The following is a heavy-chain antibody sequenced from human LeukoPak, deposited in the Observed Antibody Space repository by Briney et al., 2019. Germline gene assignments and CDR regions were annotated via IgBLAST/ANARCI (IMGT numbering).Heavy chain of an antibody. J-gene: IGHJ4*02. CDR3: ATDTKDMLTTIGALDF. D-gene: IGHD5-12*01. CDR1: GFPFTNAW. V-gene: IGHV3-15*01. Sequence: GGSLRLSCAASGFPFTNAWMTWVRQAPGKGLEWVGRVKSKTDGGTTDYAAPVKGRFTISRDDSKNTLYLQMNSLTTEDTAVYYCATDTKDMLTTIGALDFWGQGTLVTVSS. CDR2: VKSKTDGGTT.